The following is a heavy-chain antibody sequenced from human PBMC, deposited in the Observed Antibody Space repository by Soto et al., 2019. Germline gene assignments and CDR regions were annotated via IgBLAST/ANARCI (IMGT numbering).Heavy chain of an antibody. CDR3: ARRNVDTSDY. CDR1: GFTVSSNY. Sequence: EVQLVESGGGLVQPGGSLRLSCAASGFTVSSNYMSWVRQAPGKGLEWVSVIYSGGGTYYADSVMGRFTISRHNSKNTLYLQMNILKAEDTAVYYCARRNVDTSDYWGQGTLVTVSS. J-gene: IGHJ4*02. D-gene: IGHD1-1*01. CDR2: IYSGGGT. V-gene: IGHV3-53*04.